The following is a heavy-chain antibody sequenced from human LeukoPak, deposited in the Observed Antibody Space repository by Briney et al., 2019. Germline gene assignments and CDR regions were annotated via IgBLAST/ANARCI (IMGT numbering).Heavy chain of an antibody. CDR1: GFTFDDYG. Sequence: GGSLRLSCAASGFTFDDYGMSWVRQAPGKGLEWVSGINWNGGSTGYADSVKGRFTISRDNAKNSLNLQMNSLRAEDTALYYCARDYQGEYIVVVTAILSPGAFDIWGQGTMVTVSS. CDR2: INWNGGST. D-gene: IGHD2-21*02. V-gene: IGHV3-20*04. CDR3: ARDYQGEYIVVVTAILSPGAFDI. J-gene: IGHJ3*02.